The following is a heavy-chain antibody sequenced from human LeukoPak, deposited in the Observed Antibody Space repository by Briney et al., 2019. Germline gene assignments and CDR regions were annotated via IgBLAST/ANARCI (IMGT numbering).Heavy chain of an antibody. Sequence: SETLSLICAVYGGSFSGYYWSWIRQPPGKGLEWIGEINHSGSTNYNPSLKSRVTISVDTSKNQFSLKLSSVTAADTAVYYCARLPARYCSSTSCYTFSGWGQGTLVTVSS. CDR1: GGSFSGYY. CDR3: ARLPARYCSSTSCYTFSG. CDR2: INHSGST. D-gene: IGHD2-2*02. J-gene: IGHJ4*02. V-gene: IGHV4-34*01.